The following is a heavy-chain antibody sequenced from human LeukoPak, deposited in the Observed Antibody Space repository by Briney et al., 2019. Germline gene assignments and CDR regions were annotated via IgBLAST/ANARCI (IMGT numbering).Heavy chain of an antibody. CDR2: IHYTGST. Sequence: PSETLSLTCTVSGGSISSYYWSWIRQPPGKGLECIGYIHYTGSTNYNPSLKSRVTISVDTSKNQFSLKLSSVTAADTAVYYCARGLSGSYYKGDYFDYWGQGTLVTVSS. V-gene: IGHV4-59*01. D-gene: IGHD3-10*01. CDR1: GGSISSYY. CDR3: ARGLSGSYYKGDYFDY. J-gene: IGHJ4*02.